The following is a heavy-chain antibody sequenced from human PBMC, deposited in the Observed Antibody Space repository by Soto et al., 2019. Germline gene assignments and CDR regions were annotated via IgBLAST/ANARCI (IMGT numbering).Heavy chain of an antibody. V-gene: IGHV1-46*01. CDR3: ARAPPHIVVVVAGHIFPLDY. D-gene: IGHD2-15*01. J-gene: IGHJ4*02. Sequence: QVQLVQSGAEVKKPGASVKVSCKASGYTFTSYYMHWVRQAPGQGLEWMGIINPSGGSTSYEQKFQGRVTMTRDTSTSTVYMELSSLRSEDTAVYYCARAPPHIVVVVAGHIFPLDYWGQGTLVTVSS. CDR2: INPSGGST. CDR1: GYTFTSYY.